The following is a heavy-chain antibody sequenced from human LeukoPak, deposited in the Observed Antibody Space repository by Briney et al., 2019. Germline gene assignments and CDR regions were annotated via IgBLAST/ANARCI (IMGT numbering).Heavy chain of an antibody. CDR2: VHKTGKT. CDR1: TVSGSSGNW. V-gene: IGHV4-4*02. Sequence: SETLSLTCALSTVSGSSGNWWSWVRQPPGKGLEWIGEVHKTGKTNYNPSLKSRVTISIDASKNQLSLELTSVTAADAAVYYCARELLGAPTPGAYWGQGTRVTVSS. D-gene: IGHD7-27*01. CDR3: ARELLGAPTPGAY. J-gene: IGHJ4*02.